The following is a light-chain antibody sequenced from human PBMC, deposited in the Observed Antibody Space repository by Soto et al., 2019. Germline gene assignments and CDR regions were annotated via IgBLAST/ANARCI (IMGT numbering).Light chain of an antibody. Sequence: NFMLTQPHSVSESPGKTVTISCTRSSGSIASNYVQWYQQRPGSAPTTVIYEDNQRPSGVPDRFSGSIDSSSNSASRTISGLKTEDEADYYCQSYDSSRVFGGGTKLTVL. CDR2: EDN. CDR3: QSYDSSRV. J-gene: IGLJ2*01. CDR1: SGSIASNY. V-gene: IGLV6-57*04.